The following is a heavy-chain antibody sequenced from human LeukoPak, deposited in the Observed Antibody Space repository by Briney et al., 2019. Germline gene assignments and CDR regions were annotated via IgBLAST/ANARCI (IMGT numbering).Heavy chain of an antibody. Sequence: SVKVSCKASGGTSSSYAINWVRQAPGQGLEWMGGITPILGTTNYAQKFQGRVTITADESTSTAYMELTSLRSEDTAVYYCAREAGAPARYYFDYWGQGTLVTVSS. CDR3: AREAGAPARYYFDY. D-gene: IGHD1-26*01. CDR1: GGTSSSYA. J-gene: IGHJ4*02. CDR2: ITPILGTT. V-gene: IGHV1-69*01.